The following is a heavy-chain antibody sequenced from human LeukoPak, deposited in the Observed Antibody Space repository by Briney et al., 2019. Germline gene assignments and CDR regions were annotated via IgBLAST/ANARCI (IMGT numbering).Heavy chain of an antibody. CDR2: IIQDGSEK. CDR1: GVTFSSDL. Sequence: PRGSLRLSSAASGVTFSSDLMSCVREALGKGREGGAHIIQDGSEKYYVDSVKGRFTISRDNAKLSLYLKMNSLRAEDTAAYYCARLPFRQWLDYWGQGTLVTVSS. CDR3: ARLPFRQWLDY. V-gene: IGHV3-7*01. J-gene: IGHJ4*02. D-gene: IGHD3-22*01.